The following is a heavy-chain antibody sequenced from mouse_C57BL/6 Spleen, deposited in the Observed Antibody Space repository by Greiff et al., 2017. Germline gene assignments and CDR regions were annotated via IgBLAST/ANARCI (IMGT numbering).Heavy chain of an antibody. CDR1: GYTFTSYW. D-gene: IGHD4-1*01. CDR2: IYPGSGST. V-gene: IGHV1-55*01. Sequence: QVQLQQPGAELVKPGASVKMSCKASGYTFTSYWITWVKQRPGQGLEWIGDIYPGSGSTNYNEKFKSKATLTVDTSSSTAYMQLSSLTSEDSAVYYCARWELGRGNFDYWGQGTTLTVSS. J-gene: IGHJ2*01. CDR3: ARWELGRGNFDY.